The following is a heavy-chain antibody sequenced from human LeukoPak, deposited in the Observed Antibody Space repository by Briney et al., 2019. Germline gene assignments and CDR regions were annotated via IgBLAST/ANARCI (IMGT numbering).Heavy chain of an antibody. D-gene: IGHD6-19*01. V-gene: IGHV4-59*08. CDR2: IYYSGST. CDR1: GGSISSYY. Sequence: KPSETLSLTCTVSGGSISSYYWSWIRQPPGKGLEWIGYIYYSGSTNYNPSLKSRVTISVDTSKNQFSLKLSSVTAADTAVYYCARYSSGWSVYWYFDLWGRGTLVTVSS. J-gene: IGHJ2*01. CDR3: ARYSSGWSVYWYFDL.